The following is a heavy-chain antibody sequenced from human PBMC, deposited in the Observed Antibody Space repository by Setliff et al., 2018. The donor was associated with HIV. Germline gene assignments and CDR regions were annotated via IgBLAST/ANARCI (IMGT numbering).Heavy chain of an antibody. CDR2: IYYSGST. J-gene: IGHJ4*02. CDR1: GGSISSYY. V-gene: IGHV4-59*12. Sequence: SETLSLTCTVSGGSISSYYWSWIRQPPGKGLEWVGYIYYSGSTNYNPSLRSRVTLSVKTSKNQFSLRVTSVTAADTALYFCARATGPTYYFDYWGQGTLVTVSS. CDR3: ARATGPTYYFDY.